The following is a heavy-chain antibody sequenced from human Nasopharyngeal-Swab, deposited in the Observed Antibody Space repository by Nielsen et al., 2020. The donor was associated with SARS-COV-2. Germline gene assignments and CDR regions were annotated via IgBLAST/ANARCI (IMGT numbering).Heavy chain of an antibody. Sequence: ASVKVSCKVSGYTLTELSMHWVRQAPGKGLEWMGGFDPEDGETIYAQKFQGRVTMTEDTSTDTAYMELSSLRSEDTAVYYCATSPVVPAARGDAFDIWGQGTMVTVSS. CDR2: FDPEDGET. J-gene: IGHJ3*02. D-gene: IGHD2-2*01. V-gene: IGHV1-24*01. CDR1: GYTLTELS. CDR3: ATSPVVPAARGDAFDI.